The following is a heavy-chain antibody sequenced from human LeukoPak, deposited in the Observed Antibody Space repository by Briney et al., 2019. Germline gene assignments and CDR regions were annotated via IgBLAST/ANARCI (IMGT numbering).Heavy chain of an antibody. CDR3: ARDQSDYYGSGSYSEGSY. V-gene: IGHV3-48*02. CDR1: GFTFSTYS. Sequence: GGSLRLSCAASGFTFSTYSMKWVPQAPGKGQEWVTYNSSSSGTIYYADSVKGRFTISRDNAKNSLYLQMNGLRDEDTAVYYCARDQSDYYGSGSYSEGSYWGQGTLVTVSS. CDR2: NSSSSGTI. J-gene: IGHJ4*02. D-gene: IGHD3-10*01.